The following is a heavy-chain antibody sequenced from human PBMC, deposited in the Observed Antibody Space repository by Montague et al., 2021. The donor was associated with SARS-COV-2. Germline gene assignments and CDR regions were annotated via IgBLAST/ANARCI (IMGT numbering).Heavy chain of an antibody. J-gene: IGHJ6*02. Sequence: PALVKPIQTLTLTRTFSGFSLSTSGMCVSWIRQPPGKALEWLARIDWDDDKYYSTSLKTRLTISKDTSKNQVVLTMTNMDPVDTATYYCARRTYDILTGYDYGMDVWGQGTTVTVSS. CDR1: GFSLSTSGMC. CDR3: ARRTYDILTGYDYGMDV. D-gene: IGHD3-9*01. V-gene: IGHV2-70*11. CDR2: IDWDDDK.